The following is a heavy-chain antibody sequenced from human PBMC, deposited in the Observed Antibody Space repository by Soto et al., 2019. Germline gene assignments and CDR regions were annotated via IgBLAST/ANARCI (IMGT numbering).Heavy chain of an antibody. D-gene: IGHD3-10*01. Sequence: SETLSLTCTVSGGSIRSGHLSWIRQPPGKGLEWIGYLDYSGSPNYNPSLTSRGTISVDRSKNQLSLKLSSVTAADTAVYYCARGPPFGYWGQGTLVTVSS. J-gene: IGHJ4*02. CDR2: LDYSGSP. V-gene: IGHV4-59*12. CDR3: ARGPPFGY. CDR1: GGSIRSGH.